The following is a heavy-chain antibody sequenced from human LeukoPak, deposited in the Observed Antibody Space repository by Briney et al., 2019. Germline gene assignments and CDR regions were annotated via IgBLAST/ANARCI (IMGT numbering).Heavy chain of an antibody. J-gene: IGHJ4*02. D-gene: IGHD3-9*01. V-gene: IGHV5-51*01. CDR1: GYSFTSYW. CDR3: EKTPYDILTGYPFDY. CDR2: IYPGDSDT. Sequence: GESLKISCKGSGYSFTSYWIGWVRQMPGKGLECMGIIYPGDSDTRYSPSFQGQVTISADKSISTAYLQWSSLKASDTAFYFREKTPYDILTGYPFDYWGQGTLVTVSS.